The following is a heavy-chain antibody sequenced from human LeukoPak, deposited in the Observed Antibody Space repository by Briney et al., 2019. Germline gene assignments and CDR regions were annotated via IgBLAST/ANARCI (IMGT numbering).Heavy chain of an antibody. J-gene: IGHJ6*03. D-gene: IGHD2-8*01. Sequence: PSETLSLTCTVSGGSISSSSYYWGWIRQPPGKGLEWLGSIYYSGSTYYNPSLKSRVTISVDTSKNQFSLKLSSVTAADTAVYYCARHGMLYYYYYMDVWGKGTTVTVSS. CDR1: GGSISSSSYY. V-gene: IGHV4-39*01. CDR2: IYYSGST. CDR3: ARHGMLYYYYYMDV.